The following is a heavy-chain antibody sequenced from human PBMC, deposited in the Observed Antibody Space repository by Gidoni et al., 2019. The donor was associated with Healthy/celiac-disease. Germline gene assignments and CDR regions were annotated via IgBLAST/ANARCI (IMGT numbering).Heavy chain of an antibody. V-gene: IGHV3-21*01. Sequence: EVQLVESGGGLVKPGGSLRLSGAASGFTFSSYSMNWVRQAPGKGLEWVSSISSSSSYIYYADSVKGRFTISRDNAKNSLYLQMNSLRAEDTAVYYCARDLLAGTAYYYGMDVWGQGTTVTVSS. CDR2: ISSSSSYI. J-gene: IGHJ6*02. CDR3: ARDLLAGTAYYYGMDV. CDR1: GFTFSSYS. D-gene: IGHD6-13*01.